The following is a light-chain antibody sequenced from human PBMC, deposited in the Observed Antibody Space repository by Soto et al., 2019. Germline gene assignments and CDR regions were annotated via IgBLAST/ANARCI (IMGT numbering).Light chain of an antibody. V-gene: IGKV1-8*01. Sequence: AIRMTQSPSSLSASTGDRVTITCRASQGISSYLAWYQQKPGKAPRLLIYAASTLQSGVPSRFSGSGSGTDFTLTISCLQSEDFATYYCQQCYSTPRTFGQGTKV. CDR1: QGISSY. CDR2: AAS. J-gene: IGKJ1*01. CDR3: QQCYSTPRT.